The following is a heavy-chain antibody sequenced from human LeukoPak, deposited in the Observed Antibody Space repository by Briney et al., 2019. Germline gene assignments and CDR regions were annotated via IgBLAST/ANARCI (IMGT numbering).Heavy chain of an antibody. CDR1: GGSISSYY. J-gene: IGHJ3*02. CDR2: IYYSGST. D-gene: IGHD3-22*01. Sequence: PSETLSLTCTVSGGSISSYYWSWIRQPPGKRLEWIGYIYYSGSTNYNPSLKSRVTISVDTSKNQFSLKLSSVTAADTAVYYCARVGYYYDSSGCFDIWGQGTMVTVSS. CDR3: ARVGYYYDSSGCFDI. V-gene: IGHV4-59*01.